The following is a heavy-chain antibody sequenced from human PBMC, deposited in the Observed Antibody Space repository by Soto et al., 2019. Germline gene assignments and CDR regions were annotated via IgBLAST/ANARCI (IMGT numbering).Heavy chain of an antibody. V-gene: IGHV2-5*02. J-gene: IGHJ4*02. CDR3: AHSRNLITEDAQVGDFDY. CDR2: IYWDDDE. Sequence: QITLKESGPTLVKSTQTLTLTCTFSGFSLTTDGEGVGWVRQSPGEALEWLALIYWDDDERYSQSLKTRLTITKDISRHQVVLVMTSMEPVDTGTYFCAHSRNLITEDAQVGDFDYWGQGT. D-gene: IGHD1-26*01. CDR1: GFSLTTDGEG.